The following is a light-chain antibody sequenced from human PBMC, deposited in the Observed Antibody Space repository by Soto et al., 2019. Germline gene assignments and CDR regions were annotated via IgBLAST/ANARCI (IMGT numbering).Light chain of an antibody. CDR1: QSVSSNY. V-gene: IGKV3-20*01. CDR3: QHYGT. CDR2: SAS. J-gene: IGKJ2*01. Sequence: EIVLTQSPGTLSLSPGGRATLSCRASQSVSSNYLGWYQQKPGQAPRLLIYSASNRATGIPDRFSGSGSETDFTLTISRLEPEDFVVYYCQHYGTFGQGTKLEIK.